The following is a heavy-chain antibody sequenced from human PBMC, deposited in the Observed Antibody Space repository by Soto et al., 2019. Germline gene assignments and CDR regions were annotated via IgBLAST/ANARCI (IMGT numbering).Heavy chain of an antibody. V-gene: IGHV1-8*01. J-gene: IGHJ4*02. D-gene: IGHD1-26*01. CDR1: GYRFTSLD. CDR2: MQPRSGRT. CDR3: ARGVTAGVDY. Sequence: QGQLVQSGAEVREPGASVKVSCKASGYRFTSLDINWVRQTTGQGLEWMGWMQPRSGRTGYAQKFQGRVTMTRDTSINTAYMELSSLTSDDTAFYYCARGVTAGVDYWGQGTLVTVSS.